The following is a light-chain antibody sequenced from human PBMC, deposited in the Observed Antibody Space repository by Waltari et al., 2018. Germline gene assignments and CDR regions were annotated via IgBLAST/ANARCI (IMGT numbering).Light chain of an antibody. CDR2: DVN. CDR1: SSNVGGYNL. V-gene: IGLV2-23*02. J-gene: IGLJ3*02. CDR3: YSYAGSSTWV. Sequence: QSALSQPASVSGSPGQSIPIPCTGTSSNVGGYNLSSWYQHHPGKAPKLLISDVNKRPSGVSNRFSGSKSGNTASLTISGLQAEDEADYYCYSYAGSSTWVFGGGTNLAVL.